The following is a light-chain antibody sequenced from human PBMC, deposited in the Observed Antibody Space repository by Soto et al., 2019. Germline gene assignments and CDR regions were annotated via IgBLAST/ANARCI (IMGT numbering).Light chain of an antibody. V-gene: IGKV3-20*01. Sequence: EIVLTQSPATLSLSPGERATLSCRASHSFTSNYLAWYQQKPGQAPRLLINAASSRATGIPDRFSGSGSGTEFTLTISRLEPEDFAVYYCQQYGTSPITFGQGTRLEIK. CDR2: AAS. J-gene: IGKJ5*01. CDR3: QQYGTSPIT. CDR1: HSFTSNY.